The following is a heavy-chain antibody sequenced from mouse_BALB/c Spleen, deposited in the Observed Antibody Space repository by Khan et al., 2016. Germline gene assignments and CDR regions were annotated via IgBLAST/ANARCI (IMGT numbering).Heavy chain of an antibody. CDR1: GYTFTNYW. D-gene: IGHD2-4*01. CDR2: IFPGTGTT. CDR3: ARMNYDSSDRNFDY. V-gene: IGHV1S132*01. J-gene: IGHJ2*01. Sequence: QVQLKQSGAELVKPGASVKLSCKTSGYTFTNYWIQWIKQRPGQGLGWIGEIFPGTGTTSYNEKFEDQATLTIDTSSSTAYMQLNSLTSEDSAVYCGARMNYDSSDRNFDYWGQGTTLAVSA.